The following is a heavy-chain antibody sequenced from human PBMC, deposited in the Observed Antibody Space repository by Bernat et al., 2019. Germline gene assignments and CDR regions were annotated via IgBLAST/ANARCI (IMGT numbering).Heavy chain of an antibody. CDR3: GRGHWGIDY. J-gene: IGHJ4*02. D-gene: IGHD3-16*01. V-gene: IGHV3-11*06. Sequence: QVQLVVSGGGLVKPGGSLRLSCAASGFTFSDHYMSWIRQAPGKGLEWVSYIDKTGTETNYAESLKGRFTISRDNAKNSLYLQLNSLRAEDTAVYYCGRGHWGIDYWGQGILVTVSP. CDR1: GFTFSDHY. CDR2: IDKTGTET.